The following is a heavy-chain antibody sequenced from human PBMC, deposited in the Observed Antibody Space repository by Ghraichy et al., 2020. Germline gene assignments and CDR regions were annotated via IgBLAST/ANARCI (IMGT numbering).Heavy chain of an antibody. D-gene: IGHD4-23*01. CDR3: AREDYTVVKGPDY. J-gene: IGHJ4*02. CDR2: IYHSGST. Sequence: SETLSLTCAVSGYSISSGYYWGWIRQPPGKGLEWIGSIYHSGSTYYNPSLKSRVTISVDTSKNQFSLKLSSVTAADTAVYYCAREDYTVVKGPDYWGQGTLVTVSS. V-gene: IGHV4-38-2*02. CDR1: GYSISSGYY.